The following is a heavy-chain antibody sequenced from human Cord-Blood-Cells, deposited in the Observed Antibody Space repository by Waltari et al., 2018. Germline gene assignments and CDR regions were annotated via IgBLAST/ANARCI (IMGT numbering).Heavy chain of an antibody. J-gene: IGHJ4*02. Sequence: QVQLVQSGAEVMKPGASVKVSCKASGYTFTSYAMHWVRQAPGQRLEWMGWINAGNGNTKYSQKFQGRVTITRDTSASTAYMELSSLRSEDTAVYYCARDTSSGSYYFDYWGQGTLVTVSS. CDR2: INAGNGNT. V-gene: IGHV1-3*01. D-gene: IGHD1-26*01. CDR1: GYTFTSYA. CDR3: ARDTSSGSYYFDY.